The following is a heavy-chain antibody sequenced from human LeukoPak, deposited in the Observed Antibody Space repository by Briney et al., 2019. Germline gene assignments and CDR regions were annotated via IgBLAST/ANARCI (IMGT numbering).Heavy chain of an antibody. V-gene: IGHV3-23*01. Sequence: GGSLRLSCAASGFTFSSYAMSWVRQAPGKGLEWVSAISGSGGSAFYADSVKGRFTISRDNSKNTLYVQMNSLRAEDTAVYYCAKDGSGVAAADYYFDYWGQGTLVTVSS. CDR2: ISGSGGSA. CDR1: GFTFSSYA. J-gene: IGHJ4*02. D-gene: IGHD2-15*01. CDR3: AKDGSGVAAADYYFDY.